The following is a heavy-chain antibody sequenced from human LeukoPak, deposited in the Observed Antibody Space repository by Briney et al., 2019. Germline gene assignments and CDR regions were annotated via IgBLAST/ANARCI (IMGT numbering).Heavy chain of an antibody. Sequence: ASVKVSCKASGFTFTGYYMHWVRQAPGQGLEWMGILTPSDGDTSYSQKFQGRVTMTRDMSTSTVYMELSSLRSEDTAVYYCAKVRHGYSYGYKDAFDIWGQGTMVTVSS. V-gene: IGHV1-46*01. CDR3: AKVRHGYSYGYKDAFDI. CDR1: GFTFTGYY. J-gene: IGHJ3*02. D-gene: IGHD5-18*01. CDR2: LTPSDGDT.